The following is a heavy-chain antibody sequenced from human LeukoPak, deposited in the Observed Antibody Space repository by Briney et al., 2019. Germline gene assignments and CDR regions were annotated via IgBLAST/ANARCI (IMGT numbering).Heavy chain of an antibody. CDR2: INTYNGHT. CDR1: GYTFTIYG. V-gene: IGHV1-18*01. CDR3: ARDGPRGYFQH. J-gene: IGHJ1*01. Sequence: ASVKVSCNSSGYTFTIYGIGWVRQAPGQGLEYLGLINTYNGHTNYSQKLQGRVTVTTDTATSTAYLGLRSLRSDDTAVYYCARDGPRGYFQHWGQGTLITVSS. D-gene: IGHD1-14*01.